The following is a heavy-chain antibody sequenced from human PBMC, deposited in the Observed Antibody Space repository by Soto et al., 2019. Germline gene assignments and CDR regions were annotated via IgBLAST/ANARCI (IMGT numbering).Heavy chain of an antibody. J-gene: IGHJ4*02. D-gene: IGHD3-10*01. V-gene: IGHV4-34*01. CDR2: INHSGST. CDR1: GGSFSGYY. Sequence: TLSLTCAVYGGSFSGYYWSWIRQPPGKGLEWIGEINHSGSTNYNPSLKSRVTISVDTSKNQFSLKLSSVTAADAAVYYCARVWQQLDPDRWGPGTLVTVSS. CDR3: ARVWQQLDPDR.